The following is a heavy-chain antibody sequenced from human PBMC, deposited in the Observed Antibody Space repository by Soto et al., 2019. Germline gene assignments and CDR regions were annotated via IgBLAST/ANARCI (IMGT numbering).Heavy chain of an antibody. Sequence: PGGSLRLSCVGSGFTFNSYAMSWVRQAPGKGLEWVSAISRGGDVTNYADSVKGRFTISRDNSKNTLLLQMNSLRAEDTAVYYCTKHMIALATASIYWGQGALVTVYS. CDR1: GFTFNSYA. CDR2: ISRGGDVT. D-gene: IGHD3-16*01. J-gene: IGHJ4*02. CDR3: TKHMIALATASIY. V-gene: IGHV3-23*01.